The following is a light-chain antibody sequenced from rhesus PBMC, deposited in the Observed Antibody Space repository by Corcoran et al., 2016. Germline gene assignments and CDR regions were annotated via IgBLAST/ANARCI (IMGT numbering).Light chain of an antibody. CDR2: DAS. CDR3: QQYSNGPLT. CDR1: QSVRSN. J-gene: IGKJ4*01. Sequence: EIVMTQSPATLSLSPGERATLSCRATQSVRSNLAWYQQKTGQATSLLIYDASNRANGIPDRFSGSGAGTDFTLTISSLAPEDFALYYCQQYSNGPLTFGGGTKVEIK. V-gene: IGKV3-42*03.